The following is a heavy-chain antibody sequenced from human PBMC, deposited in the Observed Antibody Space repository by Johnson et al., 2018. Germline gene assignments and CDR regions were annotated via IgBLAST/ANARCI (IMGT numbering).Heavy chain of an antibody. CDR1: GFTFTKYA. CDR2: IIESGGRT. CDR3: AKDVGSLNYSDSSGDYSDGMDG. Sequence: VQLVESGGGVVRPGGSLRLSCAASGFTFTKYAMSWVRQAPGKGLKWVSFIIESGGRTHFADSVKGRFTIPRDNSRKTVYLEMNNRGPEDAAVYYCAKDVGSLNYSDSSGDYSDGMDGWGQGTTVTVSS. J-gene: IGHJ6*02. D-gene: IGHD3-22*01. V-gene: IGHV3-23*04.